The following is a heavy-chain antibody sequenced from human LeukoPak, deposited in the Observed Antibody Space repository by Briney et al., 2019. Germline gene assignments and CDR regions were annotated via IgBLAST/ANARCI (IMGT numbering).Heavy chain of an antibody. Sequence: AGGSLRLSCAASGFIFSSYAMSWVRQAPGKGLEWVSSISDSGGSTFYADSMKGRFTISRDNSKNTLYLQMNSLRAEDTAVYYCAKDSIIARKYYDSWGQGTLVTVSS. CDR3: AKDSIIARKYYDS. CDR1: GFIFSSYA. CDR2: ISDSGGST. D-gene: IGHD1-14*01. V-gene: IGHV3-23*01. J-gene: IGHJ4*02.